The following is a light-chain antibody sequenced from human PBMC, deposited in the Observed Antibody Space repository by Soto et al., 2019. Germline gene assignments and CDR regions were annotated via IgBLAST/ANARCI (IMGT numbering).Light chain of an antibody. CDR3: QQYGGSPIT. CDR1: QSVSNNY. CDR2: GAS. Sequence: EIVLTQSPGTLSLSPGERATLSCRASQSVSNNYLAWYQQKPGQAPRLLIYGASNRATGVPVRFSGSGSGTDFTLTITRLEPEDFALYYCQQYGGSPITFGLGTRLE. V-gene: IGKV3-20*01. J-gene: IGKJ5*01.